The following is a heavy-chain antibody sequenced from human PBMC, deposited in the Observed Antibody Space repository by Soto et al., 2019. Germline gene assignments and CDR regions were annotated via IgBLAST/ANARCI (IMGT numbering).Heavy chain of an antibody. CDR3: ASSHDSSGYFFDY. CDR2: ISYDGSNK. J-gene: IGHJ4*02. D-gene: IGHD3-22*01. V-gene: IGHV3-30*03. CDR1: GXTVSSYW. Sequence: GSLRLSCAASGXTVSSYWMHWVRRAPGKGLEWVAVISYDGSNKYYADSVKGRFTISRDNSKNTLYLQMNSLRAEDTAVYYCASSHDSSGYFFDYWGQGTLGTVS.